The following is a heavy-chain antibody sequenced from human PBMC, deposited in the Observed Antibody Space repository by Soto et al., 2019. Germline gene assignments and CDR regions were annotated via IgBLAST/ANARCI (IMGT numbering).Heavy chain of an antibody. D-gene: IGHD1-26*01. Sequence: EVQLVESGGGLVKPGGSLRLSCVASGFTFSTYSMNWVRQAPGKGLEWVADITTGRSFRFYADSMKGRVTISRDNAKKSWYLQMNSQRVEVTGIYYFARDLRVGLATPTLDSWGQGTLVTVSS. CDR1: GFTFSTYS. J-gene: IGHJ4*02. CDR2: ITTGRSFR. CDR3: ARDLRVGLATPTLDS. V-gene: IGHV3-21*02.